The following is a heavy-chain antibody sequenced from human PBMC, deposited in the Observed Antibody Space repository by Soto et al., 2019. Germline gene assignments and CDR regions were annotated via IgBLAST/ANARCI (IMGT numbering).Heavy chain of an antibody. CDR2: ISAYNGNT. CDR1: GYTFTSYG. Sequence: QVQLVQSGAEVKKPGASVKVSCKASGYTFTSYGISWVRQAPGQGLEWMGWISAYNGNTNYAQKLQGRVTMTTDTSTSTAYMELRSLRSDDTAVYYCARGAYYDYIWGSPGYYYGMDVWGQGTTVTVSS. V-gene: IGHV1-18*01. CDR3: ARGAYYDYIWGSPGYYYGMDV. J-gene: IGHJ6*02. D-gene: IGHD3-16*01.